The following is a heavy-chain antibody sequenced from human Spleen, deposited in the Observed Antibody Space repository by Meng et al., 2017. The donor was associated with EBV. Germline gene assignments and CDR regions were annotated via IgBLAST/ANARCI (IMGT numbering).Heavy chain of an antibody. V-gene: IGHV3-30*18. CDR1: GFTFSYYG. CDR2: TSYNGSTE. D-gene: IGHD5-12*01. J-gene: IGHJ4*02. CDR3: AKGAGNSGYDYLDY. Sequence: QVQLVESGGGVVQLGRSLRLSCAASGFTFSYYGMHWVRQAPGKGLEWVAVTSYNGSTEYYVDSVKGRFTISRDNSKNTLYLQMNSLRAEDTAMYYCAKGAGNSGYDYLDYWGQGTLVTVSS.